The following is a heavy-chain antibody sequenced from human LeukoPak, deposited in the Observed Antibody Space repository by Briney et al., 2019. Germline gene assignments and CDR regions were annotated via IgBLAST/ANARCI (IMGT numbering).Heavy chain of an antibody. CDR1: GFIFSSYG. J-gene: IGHJ4*02. V-gene: IGHV3-30*02. Sequence: GGSLRLSCAASGFIFSSYGMHWVRQAPGKGLEWVAFIRYDGGNKYYADSVKGRFSISRDNSKNTLYLQMNSLRAEDTAVYYCASLGMVYNILTGYRRPQANDYWGQGTLVTVSS. CDR3: ASLGMVYNILTGYRRPQANDY. D-gene: IGHD3-9*01. CDR2: IRYDGGNK.